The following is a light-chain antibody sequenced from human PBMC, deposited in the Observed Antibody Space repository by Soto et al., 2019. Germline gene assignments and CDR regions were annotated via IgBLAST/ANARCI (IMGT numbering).Light chain of an antibody. CDR1: QTVRNNY. Sequence: EFVLTQSPGTLSLSPGERATLSCRASQTVRNNYLAWYQQKPGQAPRLLIYDASSRATGIPDRFSGGGSGTDFTLTISSLQPEDFATYYCQQYYSYPRTFGQGTNV. J-gene: IGKJ1*01. CDR2: DAS. CDR3: QQYYSYPRT. V-gene: IGKV3-20*01.